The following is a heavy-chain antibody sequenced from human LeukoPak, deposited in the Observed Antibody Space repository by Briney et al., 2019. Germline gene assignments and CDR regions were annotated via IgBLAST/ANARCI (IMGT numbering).Heavy chain of an antibody. V-gene: IGHV3-30*02. Sequence: GGSLRLSCAASGFTFSSYGMHWVRQAPGKGLEWVAFIRNDGSNKYYADSVKGRFTISRDNSKNTLYLQMNSLRPEDTAVYYCAKDLAWGWFDPWGQGTLVTVSS. CDR2: IRNDGSNK. CDR1: GFTFSSYG. CDR3: AKDLAWGWFDP. D-gene: IGHD3-16*01. J-gene: IGHJ5*02.